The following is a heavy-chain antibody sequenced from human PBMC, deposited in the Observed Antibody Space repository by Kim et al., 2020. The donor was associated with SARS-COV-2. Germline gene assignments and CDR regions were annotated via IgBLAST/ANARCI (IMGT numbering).Heavy chain of an antibody. CDR3: ARDQACSGGSCPNWFDP. CDR2: IWYDGSNK. Sequence: GRSLRLSCAASGFTFSSYGMHWVRQAPGKGLEWVAVIWYDGSNKYYADSVKGRFTISRDNSKNTLYLQMNSLRAEDTAVYYCARDQACSGGSCPNWFDPWGQGTLVTVSS. D-gene: IGHD2-15*01. V-gene: IGHV3-33*01. J-gene: IGHJ5*02. CDR1: GFTFSSYG.